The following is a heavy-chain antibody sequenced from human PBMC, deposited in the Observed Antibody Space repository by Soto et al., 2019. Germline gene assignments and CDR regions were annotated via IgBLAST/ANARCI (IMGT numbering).Heavy chain of an antibody. D-gene: IGHD2-2*02. CDR2: INHSGST. CDR1: GGSFSGYY. CDR3: AREKYQLLYRFDP. V-gene: IGHV4-34*01. J-gene: IGHJ5*02. Sequence: PSETLSLTCAVYGGSFSGYYWSWIRQPPGKGLEWIGEINHSGSTNYNPSLKSRVTISVDTSKNQFSLKLSSVTAADTAVYYCAREKYQLLYRFDPWGQGTLVTVSS.